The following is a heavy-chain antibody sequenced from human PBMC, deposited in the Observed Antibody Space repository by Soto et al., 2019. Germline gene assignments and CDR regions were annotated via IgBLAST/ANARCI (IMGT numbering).Heavy chain of an antibody. D-gene: IGHD5-18*01. J-gene: IGHJ6*02. Sequence: VQLVESGGGLVKPGGSLRLSCAASGFTFSSYSMNWVRQAPGKGLEWVSSISSSSSYIYYADSVKGRFTISRDNAKNSLYLQMNSLRAEDTAVYYCARPRGYNYYYYGMDVWGQGTTVTVSS. CDR2: ISSSSSYI. CDR1: GFTFSSYS. CDR3: ARPRGYNYYYYGMDV. V-gene: IGHV3-21*01.